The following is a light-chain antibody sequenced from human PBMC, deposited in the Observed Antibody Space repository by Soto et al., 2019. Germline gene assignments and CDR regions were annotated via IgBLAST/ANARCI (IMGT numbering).Light chain of an antibody. CDR3: CSYVGATTYV. V-gene: IGLV2-23*01. J-gene: IGLJ1*01. CDR2: EGI. CDR1: SSTIGGYNV. Sequence: QSVLTQPASVSGSPGQSITISCSGTSSTIGGYNVVSWYQQHPGNDPKVIVYEGIKRPSGVSARFSGSTSGSTASLTISGLQAEDEAEYFCCSYVGATTYVFGSGTRSPS.